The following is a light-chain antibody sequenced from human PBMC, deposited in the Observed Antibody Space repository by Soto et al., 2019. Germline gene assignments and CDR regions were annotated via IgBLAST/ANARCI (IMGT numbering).Light chain of an antibody. CDR2: NNN. J-gene: IGLJ2*01. CDR3: ATWEVRLNGRV. Sequence: QSVLTQPPSTSGTPGQRVTISCSGSSSTIGDNTLNWFQQLPGTAPKLLIYNNNQRPPRVPDRFSGSKSVTSASLAISGLQSEDEADYYCATWEVRLNGRVFGGGTKLTV. V-gene: IGLV1-44*01. CDR1: SSTIGDNT.